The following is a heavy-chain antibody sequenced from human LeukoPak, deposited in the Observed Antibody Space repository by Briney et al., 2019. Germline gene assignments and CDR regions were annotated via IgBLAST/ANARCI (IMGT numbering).Heavy chain of an antibody. Sequence: PGGSLGLSCAASGFTISSYAMSWVRQAPGKGLEWVSTITGSGGYTYYADSVKGRFTISRDNANNSLYLQMNSLRAEDTAVYYCAREPGSSKAQFDPWGQGTLVTVSS. CDR1: GFTISSYA. J-gene: IGHJ5*02. D-gene: IGHD6-13*01. CDR3: AREPGSSKAQFDP. V-gene: IGHV3-23*01. CDR2: ITGSGGYT.